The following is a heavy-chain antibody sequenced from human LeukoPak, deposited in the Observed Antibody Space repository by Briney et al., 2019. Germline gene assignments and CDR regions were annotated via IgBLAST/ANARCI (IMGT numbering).Heavy chain of an antibody. CDR1: GYTFTGYY. Sequence: ASVKVSCKTSGYTFTGYYMHWVRQAPGQGLEWMGWINPNSGGTNYAQRFQGRVTMTRDTSIRTDYMELSRLRSDDTAVYYCARDRAMLTPHFDYWGQGILVTVSS. D-gene: IGHD3-10*01. J-gene: IGHJ4*02. CDR3: ARDRAMLTPHFDY. V-gene: IGHV1-2*02. CDR2: INPNSGGT.